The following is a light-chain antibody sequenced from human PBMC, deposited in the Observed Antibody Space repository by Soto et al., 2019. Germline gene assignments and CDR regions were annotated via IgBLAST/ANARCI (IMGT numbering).Light chain of an antibody. CDR3: QTWGTYWV. V-gene: IGLV4-69*01. Sequence: QSVLTQSPSASASLGASVKLTCTLSSGHSSYAIAWHQQQPEKGPRYLMKLNSDGSHNKGDGIPDRFSGSSSGAERYLTISSLQSEDEADYYCQTWGTYWVFGGGTKLTVL. CDR1: SGHSSYA. J-gene: IGLJ3*02. CDR2: LNSDGSH.